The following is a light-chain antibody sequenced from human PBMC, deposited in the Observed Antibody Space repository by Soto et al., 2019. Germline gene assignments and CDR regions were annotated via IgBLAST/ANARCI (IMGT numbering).Light chain of an antibody. CDR1: QSISSY. CDR2: AAS. Sequence: DIQMTQSPSSLSASLGDRDTIACRASQSISSYLNWYQKTQGKAPKLLIYAASSLQSGVPSRFSGSGSGTDFTLTLSSLQPEDDQTDYGQRTYNLPITFGEGTRLEIK. CDR3: QRTYNLPIT. J-gene: IGKJ5*01. V-gene: IGKV1-39*01.